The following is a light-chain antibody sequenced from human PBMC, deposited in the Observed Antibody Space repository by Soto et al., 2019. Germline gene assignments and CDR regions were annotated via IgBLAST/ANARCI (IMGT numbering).Light chain of an antibody. CDR3: AAWDGSLTDYV. CDR2: SNN. V-gene: IGLV1-44*01. J-gene: IGLJ1*01. Sequence: SLLTQAPSASETPGQRVTISCSGGSSNIGRNTVNWYQQLPGTAPKLLIYSNNRRPSGVPDRFSGSKSGTSASLAISGLQSEDEADYYCAAWDGSLTDYVFGTGTKVTVL. CDR1: SSNIGRNT.